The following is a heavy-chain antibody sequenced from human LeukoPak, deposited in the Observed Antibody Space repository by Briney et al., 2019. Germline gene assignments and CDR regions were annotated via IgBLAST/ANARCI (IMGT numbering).Heavy chain of an antibody. CDR3: ARDYNYYGMDV. J-gene: IGHJ6*02. CDR1: GYTFTNYG. CDR2: ISPYNGNT. D-gene: IGHD3-10*01. Sequence: ASVKVSCQTSGYTFTNYGISWVRQALGQGLEWMGWISPYNGNTNYAQKLQGRVTMTTDTSTSTAYMELRSLRSDDTAMCYCARDYNYYGMDVWGQGTTVTVSS. V-gene: IGHV1-18*01.